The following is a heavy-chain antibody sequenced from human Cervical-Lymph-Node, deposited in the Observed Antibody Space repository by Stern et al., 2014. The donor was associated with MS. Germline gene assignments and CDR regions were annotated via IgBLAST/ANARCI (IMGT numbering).Heavy chain of an antibody. D-gene: IGHD1-26*01. J-gene: IGHJ5*02. Sequence: VQLVESWAEVKKPGASVKVSCKASGYTFSDYYMHWVRQAPGQGPEWMGWINPKSGGTSYAPKFQGRVTMTWDTSISTPYMELSSLRSDDTAMYYCARDGRGSGKSYFDPWGQGTLVTVSS. CDR2: INPKSGGT. CDR1: GYTFSDYY. V-gene: IGHV1-2*02. CDR3: ARDGRGSGKSYFDP.